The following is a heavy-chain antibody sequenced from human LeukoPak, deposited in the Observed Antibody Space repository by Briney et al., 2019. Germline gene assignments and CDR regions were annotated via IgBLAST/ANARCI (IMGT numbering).Heavy chain of an antibody. CDR2: ISGIGGNT. CDR1: GFTFSGYA. CDR3: ATVVGGDYVDY. Sequence: PGGSLRLSCAASGFTFSGYAISWVRQAPGKGLEWVSEISGIGGNTYYADSVKGRFTISRDNSKNTLFLQMNSLRAEDTAVYYCATVVGGDYVDYWGQGTLVTVSS. J-gene: IGHJ4*02. D-gene: IGHD4-17*01. V-gene: IGHV3-23*01.